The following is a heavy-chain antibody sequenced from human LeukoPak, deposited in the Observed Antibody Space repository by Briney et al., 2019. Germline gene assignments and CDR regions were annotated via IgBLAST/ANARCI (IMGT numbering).Heavy chain of an antibody. J-gene: IGHJ6*02. V-gene: IGHV4-34*01. CDR1: GGSFSGSY. CDR3: ARSLIVVVPAAIRGYYYYGMDV. D-gene: IGHD2-2*01. Sequence: PSETLSLTCAVYGGSFSGSYWSWIRQPPGKGLEWIGEINHSGSTNYNPSLKSRVTISVDTSKNQFSLKLSSVTAADTAVYYCARSLIVVVPAAIRGYYYYGMDVWGQGTTATVSS. CDR2: INHSGST.